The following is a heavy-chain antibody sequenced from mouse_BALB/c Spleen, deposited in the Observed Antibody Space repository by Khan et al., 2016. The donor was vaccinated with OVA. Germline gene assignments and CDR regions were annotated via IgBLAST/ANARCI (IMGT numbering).Heavy chain of an antibody. Sequence: VRLQQSGAELVRPGALVKLSCKASGFNIKDYYILWVKQRPEQGLEWIGWIDSDNGNTIYDPKFQAKAFITVDTSSNTAYLQLSSLTSEDTAVYYGARRGYGNYWFAYWGQGTLVTVSA. J-gene: IGHJ3*01. CDR1: GFNIKDYY. CDR3: ARRGYGNYWFAY. V-gene: IGHV14-1*02. CDR2: IDSDNGNT. D-gene: IGHD2-1*01.